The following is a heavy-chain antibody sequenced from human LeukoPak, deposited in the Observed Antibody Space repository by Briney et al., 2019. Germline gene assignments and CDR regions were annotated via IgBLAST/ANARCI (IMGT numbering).Heavy chain of an antibody. D-gene: IGHD3-22*01. CDR2: INAGNGNT. CDR1: GYTFTSYA. CDR3: ARSYYDSSGYYPFDY. Sequence: ASVKVSCKASGYTFTSYAMHWVRQAPGQRLEWMGWINAGNGNTKYSQKFQGRVTITRDTSASTAYMELSSLRSEDTAVYYCARSYYDSSGYYPFDYWGQGTLVTVSS. V-gene: IGHV1-3*01. J-gene: IGHJ4*02.